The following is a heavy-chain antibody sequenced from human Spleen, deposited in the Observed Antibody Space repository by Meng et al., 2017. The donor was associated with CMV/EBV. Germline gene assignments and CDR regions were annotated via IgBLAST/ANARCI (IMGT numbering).Heavy chain of an antibody. V-gene: IGHV3-74*01. CDR2: INSDGSIT. J-gene: IGHJ2*01. D-gene: IGHD3-22*01. Sequence: GESLKISCAASGFTFCSSWMFWVRQAPGKGLVWVSRINSDGSITNYADSVKGRFTISRDNAKNTLYLQMNSLRAEDTAVYYCASYDRRVNFDLWVRGTLVTVSS. CDR1: GFTFCSSW. CDR3: ASYDRRVNFDL.